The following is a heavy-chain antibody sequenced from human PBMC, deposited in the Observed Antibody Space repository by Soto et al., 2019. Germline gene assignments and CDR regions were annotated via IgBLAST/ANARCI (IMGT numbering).Heavy chain of an antibody. D-gene: IGHD6-13*01. V-gene: IGHV4-59*01. Sequence: QVQLQESGPGRVKHSETLYLTCTVSGGSISSCYWSWIRQPPGKGLEWIGYSYYSWSTNYNPSLTSRVTLSVDTSKNQFSLKLSSVTAADTAVDYGARGRQQLVNHAAFDIWGQGTMFTVSS. CDR2: SYYSWST. CDR1: GGSISSCY. CDR3: ARGRQQLVNHAAFDI. J-gene: IGHJ3*02.